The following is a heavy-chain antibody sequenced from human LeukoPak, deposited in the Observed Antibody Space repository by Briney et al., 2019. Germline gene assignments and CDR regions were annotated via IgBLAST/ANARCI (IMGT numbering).Heavy chain of an antibody. Sequence: PGGSLRLSCAASGFPLSRHWMNWVRQAPAKGLAWVANIKQDGSGKYYVDSVKGRFTISRDNAKKSLYLQMNSLRAEDTAVYYCARDSDHIDGANFDYWGQGTLVTVSS. CDR2: IKQDGSGK. CDR1: GFPLSRHW. V-gene: IGHV3-7*01. CDR3: ARDSDHIDGANFDY. J-gene: IGHJ4*02. D-gene: IGHD1-14*01.